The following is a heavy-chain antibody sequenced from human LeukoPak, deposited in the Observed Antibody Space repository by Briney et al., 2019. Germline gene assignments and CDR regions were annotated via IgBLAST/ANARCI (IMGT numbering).Heavy chain of an antibody. CDR3: ARYELLFRRRWFDP. V-gene: IGHV4-59*01. D-gene: IGHD2-2*01. J-gene: IGHJ5*02. CDR2: IYYSGST. CDR1: GGSISSYY. Sequence: SETLSLTCTVSGGSISSYYWSWIRQPPGKGLEWIGYIYYSGSTNYNPSLKSRVTISVDTSKNQFSLKLSSVTAADTAVYYCARYELLFRRRWFDPWGQGTLVTVSS.